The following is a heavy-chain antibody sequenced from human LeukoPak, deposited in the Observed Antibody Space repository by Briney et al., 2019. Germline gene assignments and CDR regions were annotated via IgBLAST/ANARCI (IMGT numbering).Heavy chain of an antibody. J-gene: IGHJ3*01. CDR3: AKGPPDYYDSSGPN. CDR2: ISASGTMT. D-gene: IGHD3-22*01. CDR1: GFTFSNYA. V-gene: IGHV3-23*01. Sequence: GGSLRLSCAASGFTFSNYAMSWVRQAPGKGLEWVSGISASGTMTYYADSVKGRFTISRDNSKNTLYLQMNSLRAEDTAVYYCAKGPPDYYDSSGPNWGQGTMVTVSS.